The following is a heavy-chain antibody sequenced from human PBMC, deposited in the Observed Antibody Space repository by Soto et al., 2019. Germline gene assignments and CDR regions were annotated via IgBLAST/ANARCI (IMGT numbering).Heavy chain of an antibody. Sequence: GASVKVSCKASGYTFTSYGISWVRQAPGQGLDWMGWISAYNGNTNYAQKLQGRVTMTTDTSTSTAYMELRSLRSDDTAVYYCARGRLVDFWSGYYIDWFDPWGQGTLVTVSS. CDR2: ISAYNGNT. V-gene: IGHV1-18*01. CDR3: ARGRLVDFWSGYYIDWFDP. J-gene: IGHJ5*02. D-gene: IGHD3-3*01. CDR1: GYTFTSYG.